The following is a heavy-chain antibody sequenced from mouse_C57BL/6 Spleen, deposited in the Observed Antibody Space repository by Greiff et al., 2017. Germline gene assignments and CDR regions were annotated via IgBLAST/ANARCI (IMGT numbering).Heavy chain of an antibody. J-gene: IGHJ2*01. V-gene: IGHV5-9-1*02. CDR3: TRADAYFDY. CDR1: GFTFSSYA. CDR2: ISSGGDYI. Sequence: EVQRVESGEGLVKPGGSLKLSCAASGFTFSSYAMSWVRQTPEKRLEWVAYISSGGDYIYYADTVKGRFTISRDNARNTLYLQMSRLKSEDTAMYYCTRADAYFDYWGQGTTLTVSS.